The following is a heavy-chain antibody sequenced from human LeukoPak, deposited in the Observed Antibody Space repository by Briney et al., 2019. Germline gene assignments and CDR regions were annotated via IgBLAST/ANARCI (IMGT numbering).Heavy chain of an antibody. Sequence: SETLSLTCTVSGGSISSYYWSWIRQPAGKGLERIGRIYTSGSTNYNPSLKSRVTMSVGTSKNQFSLKLSSVTAADTAVYYCAREGGLGYCSSTSCSGFDPWGQGTLVTVSS. V-gene: IGHV4-4*07. CDR1: GGSISSYY. CDR3: AREGGLGYCSSTSCSGFDP. J-gene: IGHJ5*02. D-gene: IGHD2-2*01. CDR2: IYTSGST.